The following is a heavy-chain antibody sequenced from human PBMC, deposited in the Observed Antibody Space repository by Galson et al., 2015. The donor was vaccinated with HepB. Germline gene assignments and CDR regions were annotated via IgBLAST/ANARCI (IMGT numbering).Heavy chain of an antibody. CDR2: IKKDGSEK. V-gene: IGHV3-7*03. D-gene: IGHD3-3*01. Sequence: SLRLSCAASGFMFSSYWMSWVRRAPGKGLEWVAKIKKDGSEKYYADSVKGRFTISRDNAKNSLYLQMDSLRAEDTAVYYCARDNHDFWSDYLYYYYYYMDVWGKGTTVTVS. J-gene: IGHJ6*03. CDR3: ARDNHDFWSDYLYYYYYYMDV. CDR1: GFMFSSYW.